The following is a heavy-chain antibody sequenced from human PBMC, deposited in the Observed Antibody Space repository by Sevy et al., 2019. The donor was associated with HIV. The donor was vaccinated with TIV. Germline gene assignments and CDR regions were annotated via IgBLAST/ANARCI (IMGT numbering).Heavy chain of an antibody. CDR3: ARRGYDSSGYPQYYFDY. CDR1: GYKFTSYW. D-gene: IGHD3-22*01. J-gene: IGHJ4*02. CDR2: IYPDDSEI. Sequence: GESLKISCKGSGYKFTSYWIAWVRQMPGKGLEWMGIIYPDDSEIRYSPSLQGQVTISVDKSISTGYLQWTNLKASDTAMYFCARRGYDSSGYPQYYFDYWGQGTLVTVSS. V-gene: IGHV5-51*01.